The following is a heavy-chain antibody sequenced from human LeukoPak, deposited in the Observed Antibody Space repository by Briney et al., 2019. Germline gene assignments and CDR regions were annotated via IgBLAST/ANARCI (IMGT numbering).Heavy chain of an antibody. CDR3: ARDGSSGWFDY. CDR2: IFTSGST. Sequence: SETLSLTCTVSSGSISSFYWSWIRQPAGKGLEWIGRIFTSGSTKYNPSLKSRVTMSVDTSKNQFSLKLSSVTAADTAVYYCARDGSSGWFDYWGQGTLVTVSP. V-gene: IGHV4-4*07. D-gene: IGHD6-19*01. J-gene: IGHJ4*02. CDR1: SGSISSFY.